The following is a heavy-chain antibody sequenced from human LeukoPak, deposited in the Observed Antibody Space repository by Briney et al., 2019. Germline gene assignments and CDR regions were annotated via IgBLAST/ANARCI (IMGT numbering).Heavy chain of an antibody. Sequence: PSETLSLTCTVSGGSISSGSYYWSWIRQPAGKGLEWIGRIYTSGSTNYNPSLKSRVTISVDTSKNQFSLKLSSVTAADTAVYYCARSPRFGMVGAFDIWGQGTMVTVSS. V-gene: IGHV4-61*02. J-gene: IGHJ3*02. CDR1: GGSISSGSYY. CDR2: IYTSGST. D-gene: IGHD3-3*01. CDR3: ARSPRFGMVGAFDI.